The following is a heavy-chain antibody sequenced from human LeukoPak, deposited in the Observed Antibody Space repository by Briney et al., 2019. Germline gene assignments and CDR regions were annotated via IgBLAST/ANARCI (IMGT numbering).Heavy chain of an antibody. Sequence: GGSLRLSCSASGFTFSTYVMHWVRQAPGKGLETVSAITGNGGSTFYADSVKGRFTISRDNSKNTLYLQMSSLRAEDTAMYYCARRDDYSAYDCWGQGTLVTVSS. D-gene: IGHD5-24*01. CDR1: GFTFSTYV. V-gene: IGHV3-64D*06. CDR3: ARRDDYSAYDC. J-gene: IGHJ4*02. CDR2: ITGNGGST.